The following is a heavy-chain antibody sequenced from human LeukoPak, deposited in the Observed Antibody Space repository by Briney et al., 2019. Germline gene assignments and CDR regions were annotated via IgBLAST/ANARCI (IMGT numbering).Heavy chain of an antibody. V-gene: IGHV3-23*01. J-gene: IGHJ5*02. CDR2: ISGSGGST. CDR1: GFTFSSYA. Sequence: GGSLRLSCAASGFTFSSYAMSWVRQAPGKGLEWVSAISGSGGSTYYADSVKGRFTISRDNSKNTLYLQMNSLRAEDTAVYYCAKDHVNYDFWSGYYGSVENNWFDPWGQGTLVTVSS. D-gene: IGHD3-3*01. CDR3: AKDHVNYDFWSGYYGSVENNWFDP.